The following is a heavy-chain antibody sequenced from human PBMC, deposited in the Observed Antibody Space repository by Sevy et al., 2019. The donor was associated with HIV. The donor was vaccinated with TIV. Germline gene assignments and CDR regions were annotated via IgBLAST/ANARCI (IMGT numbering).Heavy chain of an antibody. D-gene: IGHD1-1*01. CDR3: ALERLSSAVAEYFHN. Sequence: GGSLRLSCAASGFAFTWYWMSWVRQTPEKGLEWVANIKQDGSEKNYVDSVKGRFTISRDNAKNSLYLQMNSLRAEDTAVYYCALERLSSAVAEYFHNWGQGTLVTVSS. V-gene: IGHV3-7*01. CDR2: IKQDGSEK. CDR1: GFAFTWYW. J-gene: IGHJ1*01.